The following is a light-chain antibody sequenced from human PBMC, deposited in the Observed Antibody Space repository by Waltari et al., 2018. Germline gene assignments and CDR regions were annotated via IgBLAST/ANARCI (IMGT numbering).Light chain of an antibody. CDR1: SSDVGNYTL. V-gene: IGLV2-23*02. Sequence: SALIQPASVSGSPGQSITISCTGTSSDVGNYTLVPWYQQHPGKAPKLMIYAVSKRPSGVSDRFSGSKSGDMASLTISGLQPEDEAEYFCSSYAGSSKGVFGGGTKVTVL. J-gene: IGLJ2*01. CDR2: AVS. CDR3: SSYAGSSKGV.